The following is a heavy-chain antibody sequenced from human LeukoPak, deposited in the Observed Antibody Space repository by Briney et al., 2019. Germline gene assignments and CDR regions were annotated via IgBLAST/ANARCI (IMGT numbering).Heavy chain of an antibody. Sequence: SETLSLTCTVSGGSINTYYWTWIRQPPGQGREFIGYIYSSGTTDYSPSRKSRVVISIDTSGSQFSLKMTSVTAADTAVYYCARRGTPYYYYYMDVWGKGTTVSVSS. D-gene: IGHD3-16*01. CDR2: IYSSGTT. CDR3: ARRGTPYYYYYMDV. V-gene: IGHV4-59*08. J-gene: IGHJ6*03. CDR1: GGSINTYY.